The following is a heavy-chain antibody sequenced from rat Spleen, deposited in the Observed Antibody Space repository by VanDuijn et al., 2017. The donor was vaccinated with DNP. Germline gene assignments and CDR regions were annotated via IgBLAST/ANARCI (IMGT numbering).Heavy chain of an antibody. CDR3: AKDKIFYAMDA. J-gene: IGHJ3*01. CDR2: ISSGGGNT. V-gene: IGHV5S13*01. CDR1: GFSFINYG. Sequence: EVQLVEAGGGLVQPGGSLKLSCVASGFSFINYGMAWVRQAPTKGLEWVASISSGGGNTYYRDSVKGRFTISRDNAENTVYLQMNSLRSEDTATYYCAKDKIFYAMDAWGQGTLVTVSS. D-gene: IGHD1-3*01.